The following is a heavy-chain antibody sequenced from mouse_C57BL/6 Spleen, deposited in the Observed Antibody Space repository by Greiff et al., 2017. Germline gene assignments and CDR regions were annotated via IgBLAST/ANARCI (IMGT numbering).Heavy chain of an antibody. CDR1: GYTFTSYW. V-gene: IGHV1-7*01. D-gene: IGHD1-1*01. Sequence: QVQLQQSGAELAKPGASVKLSCKASGYTFTSYWMHWVKQRPGQGLEWIGYINPSSGYTKYNQKFKDKAPLTADKSSSTAYMQLSHLTYEDSAVFYGARITTVGDVDYGGQGTTLTVSS. CDR3: ARITTVGDVDY. J-gene: IGHJ2*01. CDR2: INPSSGYT.